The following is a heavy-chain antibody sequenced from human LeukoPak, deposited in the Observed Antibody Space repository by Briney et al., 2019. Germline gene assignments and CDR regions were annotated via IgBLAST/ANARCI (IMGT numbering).Heavy chain of an antibody. CDR3: AKALSSSFYYFDL. J-gene: IGHJ2*01. CDR1: GFTFSNYA. V-gene: IGHV3-23*01. D-gene: IGHD3-16*02. CDR2: IHGGGDVT. Sequence: PGGSLRLSCAASGFTFSNYAMNWVRQAPEKGLEWVSTIHGGGDVTYYADSVRGRFTISRDNSRNTLYLQMNTLRAEDTAVYYCAKALSSSFYYFDLGGRGTLVTVS.